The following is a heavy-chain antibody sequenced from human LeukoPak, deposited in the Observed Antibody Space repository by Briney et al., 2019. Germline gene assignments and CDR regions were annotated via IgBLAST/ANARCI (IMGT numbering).Heavy chain of an antibody. CDR2: INHSGST. Sequence: PSETLSLTCAVYGGSFSGYYWSWIRQPPGKGLEWIGEINHSGSTNYNPSLKSRVTISVDTSKNQFSLKLSSVTAADTAVYYRARHRKGTNGLRYFDWLPAPFDYWGQGTLVTVSS. CDR1: GGSFSGYY. V-gene: IGHV4-34*01. CDR3: ARHRKGTNGLRYFDWLPAPFDY. J-gene: IGHJ4*02. D-gene: IGHD3-9*01.